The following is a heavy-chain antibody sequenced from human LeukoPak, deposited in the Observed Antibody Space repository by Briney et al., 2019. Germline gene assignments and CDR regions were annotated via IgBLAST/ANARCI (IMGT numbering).Heavy chain of an antibody. J-gene: IGHJ2*01. V-gene: IGHV4-34*01. CDR2: INHSGST. CDR1: GGSFSGYY. Sequence: SETLSLTCAVYGGSFSGYYWSWIRQPPGKGLEWIGEINHSGSTNYNPSLKSRVTISVDTSKNQFSLKLSSVTAADTAVYYCARDISGWYDLWGRGTPVTVSA. D-gene: IGHD6-19*01. CDR3: ARDISGWYDL.